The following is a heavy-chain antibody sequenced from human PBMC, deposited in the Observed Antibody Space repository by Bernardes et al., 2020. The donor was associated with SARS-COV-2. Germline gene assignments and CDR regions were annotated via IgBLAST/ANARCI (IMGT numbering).Heavy chain of an antibody. D-gene: IGHD5-12*01. CDR2: ISTSGST. J-gene: IGHJ5*02. CDR1: GGSISNYY. CDR3: SRYYLYIGGGNNWFDP. V-gene: IGHV4-4*07. Sequence: WETLYLTCSVSGGSISNYYWSWIRQPAGKGLEWIGRISTSGSTNINTSLWSRVIISVDTSKNQFSLKVTSVTAADTAVYYCSRYYLYIGGGNNWFDPWRQVTLVTVSS.